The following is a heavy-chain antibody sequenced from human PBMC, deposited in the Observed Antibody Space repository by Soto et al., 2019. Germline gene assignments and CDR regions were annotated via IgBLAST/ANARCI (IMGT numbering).Heavy chain of an antibody. J-gene: IGHJ6*02. Sequence: QLQLQESGSGLVKPSQTLSLTYAVSGGSISSGGYSWGWSRQPPGKGLERIGNIYHSGSTYYNPSLNSRVTISVDRSKNLFSLKLSSVTAADKAVYYCARVPDVWGQGTTVTVSS. CDR1: GGSISSGGYS. V-gene: IGHV4-30-2*01. CDR2: IYHSGST. CDR3: ARVPDV.